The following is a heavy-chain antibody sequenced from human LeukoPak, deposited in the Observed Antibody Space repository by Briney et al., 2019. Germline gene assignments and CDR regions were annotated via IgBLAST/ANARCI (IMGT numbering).Heavy chain of an antibody. CDR2: IKQDGSEK. CDR1: GFTFSIYW. CDR3: ARAQLLYYFDY. V-gene: IGHV3-7*01. D-gene: IGHD2-2*01. J-gene: IGHJ4*02. Sequence: GGSLRLSCAASGFTFSIYWMSWVRQAPGKGLEWVANIKQDGSEKYYVDSVKGRFTISRDTAKNSLYLQMNSLRAEDTAVYYCARAQLLYYFDYWGQGTLVTVSS.